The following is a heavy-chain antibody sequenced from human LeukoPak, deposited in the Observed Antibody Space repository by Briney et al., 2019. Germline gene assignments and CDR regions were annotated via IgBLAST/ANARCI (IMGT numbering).Heavy chain of an antibody. D-gene: IGHD5-18*01. CDR3: ARTTFGWVDTAMATGDFDY. CDR2: IYTSGST. CDR1: GGSISSYY. V-gene: IGHV4-4*07. J-gene: IGHJ4*02. Sequence: SETLSLTCTVSGGSISSYYWSWIRQPAGKGLEWIGRIYTSGSTNYNPSLKSRVTMSVDTSKNQFSLKLSSVTAADTAVYYCARTTFGWVDTAMATGDFDYWGQGTLVTVSS.